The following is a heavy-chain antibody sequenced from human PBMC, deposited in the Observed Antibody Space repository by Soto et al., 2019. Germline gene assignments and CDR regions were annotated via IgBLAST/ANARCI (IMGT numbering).Heavy chain of an antibody. CDR3: SRQASDFWSGKPQYYMDV. CDR2: IRSKGNNYAT. V-gene: IGHV3-73*01. D-gene: IGHD3-3*01. CDR1: GITFSGSA. J-gene: IGHJ6*03. Sequence: ARSLRLSCAASGITFSGSAMHWVRQASGKGLEWVGRIRSKGNNYATAYGASLKGRFTISRDDSKNTAYLQMNSLNTEDTAVYYCSRQASDFWSGKPQYYMDVWGKGTTVTVSS.